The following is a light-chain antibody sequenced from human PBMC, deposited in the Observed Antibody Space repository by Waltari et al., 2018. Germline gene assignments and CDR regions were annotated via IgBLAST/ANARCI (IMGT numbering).Light chain of an antibody. CDR1: QSVIRTV. V-gene: IGKV3-20*01. CDR2: GAS. J-gene: IGKJ1*01. CDR3: QHYVRLPAT. Sequence: EXVLTQSPGTLSLSPGERATLSCRASQSVIRTVAWYQQKPGQAPKLLIYGASIRATGIPDRFTGSGSGTDFSLTISSLEPEDFAIYFCQHYVRLPATFGQGTKVEIK.